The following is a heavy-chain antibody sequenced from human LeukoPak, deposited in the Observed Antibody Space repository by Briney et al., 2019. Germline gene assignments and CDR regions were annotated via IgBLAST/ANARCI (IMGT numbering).Heavy chain of an antibody. CDR2: IYTSGST. J-gene: IGHJ4*02. V-gene: IGHV4-61*02. CDR1: GGSISSGSYY. D-gene: IGHD6-13*01. Sequence: SETLSLTCTVSGGSISSGSYYWSWIRQPAGKGLEWIGRIYTSGSTNYNPSLKSRVTISVDTSKNQFSLKLSSVTAADTAVYYCARISSSSSTFDYWGQGTLVTVSS. CDR3: ARISSSSSTFDY.